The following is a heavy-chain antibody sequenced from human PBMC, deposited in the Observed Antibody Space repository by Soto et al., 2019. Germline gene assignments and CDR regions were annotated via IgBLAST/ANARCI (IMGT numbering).Heavy chain of an antibody. CDR2: VYYSGST. Sequence: QLQLQESGPGLVKPSETLSLTCTVSGGSVSSSSYYWGWIRQPPGKGLEWVGSVYYSGSTYYNPSLKSRVTVSVDTYKNQFSLHLSTVTAADTAVYYCARHTYGTNRYYFDLWGQGTLVTVSS. CDR3: ARHTYGTNRYYFDL. J-gene: IGHJ4*02. V-gene: IGHV4-39*01. CDR1: GGSVSSSSYY. D-gene: IGHD2-8*01.